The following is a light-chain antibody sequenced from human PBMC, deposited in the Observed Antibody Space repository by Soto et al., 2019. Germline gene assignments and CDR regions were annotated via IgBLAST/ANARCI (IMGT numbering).Light chain of an antibody. CDR1: SSNIGSNT. CDR2: SNN. J-gene: IGLJ3*02. V-gene: IGLV1-44*01. Sequence: LTQPPSASGTPGQRVTISCSGSSSNIGSNTVNWYQQLPGTAPKLLIYSNNQRPSGVPDRFSGSKSGTSASLAISGLQSEDEADYYCAAWDDSLNGHWVFGGGTKLTVL. CDR3: AAWDDSLNGHWV.